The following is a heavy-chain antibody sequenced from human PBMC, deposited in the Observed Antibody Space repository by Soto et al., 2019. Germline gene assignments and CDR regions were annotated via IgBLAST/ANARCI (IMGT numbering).Heavy chain of an antibody. J-gene: IGHJ4*02. D-gene: IGHD2-21*01. Sequence: EVQLVESGGGLVQPGESLTLSCAASGFTFSSYWMHWVRQAPGKGLVWVSRIKSDGSGTYYADSVKGRLTISRDNARNALDLQMNKLRGEDTAVYFCARGDGDRYDGNGDRGRHWGQGTRVTVSS. V-gene: IGHV3-74*01. CDR1: GFTFSSYW. CDR2: IKSDGSGT. CDR3: ARGDGDRYDGNGDRGRH.